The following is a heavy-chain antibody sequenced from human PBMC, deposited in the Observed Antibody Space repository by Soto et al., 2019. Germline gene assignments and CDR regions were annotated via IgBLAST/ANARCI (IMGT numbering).Heavy chain of an antibody. J-gene: IGHJ4*02. Sequence: EVQLVESGGGLVQPGESLRLSCTASGITFSSYSMNWVRQAPGKGLEWLSYISSSKTTYADSVKGRFTISRDNAKNSVDLQMNSLRDEDMAVYYCVGDQDVHTPMVHGNYWGRGTRVTVSS. CDR1: GITFSSYS. CDR2: ISSSKTT. CDR3: VGDQDVHTPMVHGNY. V-gene: IGHV3-48*02. D-gene: IGHD5-18*01.